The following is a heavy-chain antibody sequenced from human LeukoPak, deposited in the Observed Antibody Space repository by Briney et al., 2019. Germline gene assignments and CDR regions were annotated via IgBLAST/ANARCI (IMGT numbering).Heavy chain of an antibody. Sequence: PGGSLRLSCAASGFTFSSYWMSWVRQAPGKGLEWVANIKQDGSEKYYVDSVKGRFTISRDNAKNSLYLQMNSLRAEDTAVYYCAREGSSSWYKNYYYYMDVWGKGTTVTISS. D-gene: IGHD6-13*01. V-gene: IGHV3-7*01. J-gene: IGHJ6*03. CDR3: AREGSSSWYKNYYYYMDV. CDR2: IKQDGSEK. CDR1: GFTFSSYW.